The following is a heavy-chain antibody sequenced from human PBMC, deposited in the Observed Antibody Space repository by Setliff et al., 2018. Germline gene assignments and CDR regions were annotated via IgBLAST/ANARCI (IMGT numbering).Heavy chain of an antibody. CDR1: GYTFTSYD. CDR2: MNPNSGNT. CDR3: ARRVGSVGIQLPDY. Sequence: AASVKVSCKASGYTFTSYDINWVRQATGQGLEWMGWMNPNSGNTGYAQKFQGRVTMTRNTSISTAYMEQSSLRSEDTAVYYCARRVGSVGIQLPDYWGQGTLVTVSS. V-gene: IGHV1-8*02. J-gene: IGHJ4*02. D-gene: IGHD5-18*01.